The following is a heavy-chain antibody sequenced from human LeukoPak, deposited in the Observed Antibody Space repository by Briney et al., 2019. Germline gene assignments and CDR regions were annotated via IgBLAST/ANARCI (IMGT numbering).Heavy chain of an antibody. CDR2: IYYSGST. V-gene: IGHV4-39*07. D-gene: IGHD2-21*02. Sequence: SETLSLTCTVSGGSISSSSYYWGWIRQPPGKGLEWIGSIYYSGSTYYNPSLKSRVTISVDTSKNQFSLKLSSVTAADTAVYYCARDRTYCGGDCEDYWGQGTLVTVSS. CDR1: GGSISSSSYY. CDR3: ARDRTYCGGDCEDY. J-gene: IGHJ4*02.